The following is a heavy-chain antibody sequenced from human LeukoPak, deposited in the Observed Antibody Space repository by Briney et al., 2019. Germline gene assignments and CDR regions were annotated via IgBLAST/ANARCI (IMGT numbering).Heavy chain of an antibody. CDR2: ISGSDDST. J-gene: IGHJ4*02. D-gene: IGHD2-15*01. V-gene: IGHV3-23*01. Sequence: GGSLRLSCAASGFIFSNYAMSWVRQAPGKGLEWVSTISGSDDSTYYADSVRGRFTISRDNSKNTLYLQMNILRAEYTAVYYCAKSRSGGGSCYNYWGQGTLVTVSS. CDR3: AKSRSGGGSCYNY. CDR1: GFIFSNYA.